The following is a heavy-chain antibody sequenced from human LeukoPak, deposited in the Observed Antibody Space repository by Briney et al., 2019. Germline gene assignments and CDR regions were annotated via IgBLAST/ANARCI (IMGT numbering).Heavy chain of an antibody. Sequence: GGSLRLSCAASGFTFSSYAMSWFRQAPGKGLEWVSAISGSGGSTYYADSVKGRFTISRDTSKNTLYLQMNSLRAEDTAVYYCAKVPVFSLTISEVVTDDAFDIWGQGTIVTVSS. CDR3: AKVPVFSLTISEVVTDDAFDI. V-gene: IGHV3-23*01. D-gene: IGHD3-3*01. CDR1: GFTFSSYA. J-gene: IGHJ3*02. CDR2: ISGSGGST.